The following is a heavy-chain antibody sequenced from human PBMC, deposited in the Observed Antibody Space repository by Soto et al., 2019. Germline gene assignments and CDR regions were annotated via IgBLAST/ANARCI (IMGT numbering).Heavy chain of an antibody. CDR1: GGSISSGGYY. CDR2: IYYSGST. D-gene: IGHD1-26*01. V-gene: IGHV4-31*03. CDR3: AREGGATYYYYYGMDV. J-gene: IGHJ6*02. Sequence: SETLSLTCTVSGGSISSGGYYWSWIRQHPGKGLEWIGYIYYSGSTYYNPSLKSRVTISVDTSKNQFSLKLSSVTAADTAVYYCAREGGATYYYYYGMDVWGQGTTVTVSS.